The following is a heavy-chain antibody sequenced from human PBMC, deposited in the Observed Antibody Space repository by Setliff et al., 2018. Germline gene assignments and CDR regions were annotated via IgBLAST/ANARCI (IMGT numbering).Heavy chain of an antibody. CDR2: ISAYNGNT. Sequence: ASVKVSCKASGYTFTSYGISWVRQAPGQGLEWMGWISAYNGNTNYAQKLQVRVTMTTDTSTSTAYMELRSLRSDDTAVYYCARDGSPPYYNFWSGYPDNYYMDVWGKGTTVTVS. CDR3: ARDGSPPYYNFWSGYPDNYYMDV. CDR1: GYTFTSYG. V-gene: IGHV1-18*01. J-gene: IGHJ6*03. D-gene: IGHD3-3*01.